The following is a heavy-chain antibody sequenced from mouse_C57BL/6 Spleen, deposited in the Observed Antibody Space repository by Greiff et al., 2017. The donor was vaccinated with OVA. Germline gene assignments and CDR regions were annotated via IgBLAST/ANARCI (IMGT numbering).Heavy chain of an antibody. CDR2: IRLKSDNYAT. J-gene: IGHJ2*01. V-gene: IGHV6-3*01. D-gene: IGHD1-1*01. CDR1: GFTFSNYW. CDR3: TSVVATDFDY. Sequence: EVKLEESGGGLVQPGGSMKLSCVASGFTFSNYWMNWVRQSPEKGLEWVAQIRLKSDNYATHYAESVKGRFTISRDDSKSSVYLQMNNLRAEDTGIYYCTSVVATDFDYWGQGTTLTVSS.